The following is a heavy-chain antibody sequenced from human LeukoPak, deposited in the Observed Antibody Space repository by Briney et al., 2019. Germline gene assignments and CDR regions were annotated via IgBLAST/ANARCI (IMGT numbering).Heavy chain of an antibody. CDR1: GGSISSSNYY. V-gene: IGHV4-61*01. J-gene: IGHJ4*02. CDR2: IYYSGTT. CDR3: ARDRVGATYFDY. D-gene: IGHD1-26*01. Sequence: SETLSLTCTVSGGSISSSNYYWNWIRQPPGKGLALIGYIYYSGTTNYNPSLKSRVSMSVDTSKNQFSLKLSSVTAADTAVYYCARDRVGATYFDYWGQGTLVTVSS.